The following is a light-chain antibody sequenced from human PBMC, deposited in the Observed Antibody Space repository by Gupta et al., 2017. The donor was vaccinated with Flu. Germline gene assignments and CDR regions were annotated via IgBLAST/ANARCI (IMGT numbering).Light chain of an antibody. CDR3: MQGAHWPWA. CDR1: QGLVYSDGNTY. CDR2: QVS. V-gene: IGKV2-30*01. J-gene: IGKJ1*01. Sequence: ISCRSSQGLVYSDGNTYLHWFQQRPGQTPRRLIYQVSYRDSGVPDRFSGSGSGADFTLKISRVEAEDVGIYFCMQGAHWPWAFGQGTTVEIK.